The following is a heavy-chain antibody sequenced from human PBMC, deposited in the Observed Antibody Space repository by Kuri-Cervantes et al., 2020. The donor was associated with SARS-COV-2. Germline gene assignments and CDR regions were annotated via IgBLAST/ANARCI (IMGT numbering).Heavy chain of an antibody. V-gene: IGHV4-39*07. Sequence: SETLSLTCTVSGGSISSSSYYWGWIRQPPGKGLEWIGSIYYSGSTDYNPSLKSRVSISLDRSKNQFSLKLSSVTAADTAMYYCARDEVDSSGYQPDGAFDIWGQGTMVTVSS. J-gene: IGHJ3*02. CDR3: ARDEVDSSGYQPDGAFDI. CDR2: IYYSGST. D-gene: IGHD3-22*01. CDR1: GGSISSSSYY.